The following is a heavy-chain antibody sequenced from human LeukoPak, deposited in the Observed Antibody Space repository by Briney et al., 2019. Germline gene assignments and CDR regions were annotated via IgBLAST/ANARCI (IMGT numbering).Heavy chain of an antibody. V-gene: IGHV4-59*01. CDR2: TYNTGHT. Sequence: SETLSLTCTLSGVSISSYYWSWIRLHPGKAMEWIANTYNTGHTHYNPSLQVRVTISVDASKGQFSLNLGSVTAADTAVYYCARGFQWHPKPNAFDIWGQGTMVTVSS. D-gene: IGHD2-8*01. CDR1: GVSISSYY. J-gene: IGHJ3*02. CDR3: ARGFQWHPKPNAFDI.